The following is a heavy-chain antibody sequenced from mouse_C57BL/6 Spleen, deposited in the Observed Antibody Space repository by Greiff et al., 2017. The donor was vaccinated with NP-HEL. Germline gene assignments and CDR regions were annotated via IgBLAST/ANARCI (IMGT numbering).Heavy chain of an antibody. J-gene: IGHJ2*01. CDR3: ARGNPYDYLFDY. CDR2: IDPSDSYT. CDR1: GYTFTSYW. D-gene: IGHD2-4*01. V-gene: IGHV1-69*01. Sequence: QVQLKQPGAELVMPGASVKLSCKASGYTFTSYWMHWVKQRPGQGLEWIGEIDPSDSYTNYNQKFKGKSTLTVDKSSSTAYMQLSSLTSEDSAVYYCARGNPYDYLFDYWGQGTTLTVSS.